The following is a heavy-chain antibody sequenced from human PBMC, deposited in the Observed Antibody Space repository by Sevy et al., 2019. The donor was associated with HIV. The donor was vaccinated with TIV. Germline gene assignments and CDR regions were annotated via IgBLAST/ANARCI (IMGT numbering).Heavy chain of an antibody. J-gene: IGHJ4*02. D-gene: IGHD3-22*01. CDR1: GFSFSSYW. V-gene: IGHV3-7*04. CDR2: IKQDESEK. Sequence: GGALRLSCAASGFSFSSYWMHWVRLAPGKGLEWVANIKQDESEKYYVASVKGRFTIPRDNAKNSVYLQMNSLRPEDTAIYYCARGNSGSFDYWGQGTLVTVSS. CDR3: ARGNSGSFDY.